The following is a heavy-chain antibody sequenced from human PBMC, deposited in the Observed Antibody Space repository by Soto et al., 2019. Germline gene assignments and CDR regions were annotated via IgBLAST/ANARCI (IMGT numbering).Heavy chain of an antibody. CDR2: ISYDGSNK. J-gene: IGHJ4*02. D-gene: IGHD3-10*01. V-gene: IGHV3-30*18. Sequence: GGSLRLSCAAPGFTFSSYGMHWVRQAPGKGLEWVAVISYDGSNKYYADSVKGRFTISRDNSKNTLYLQMNSLRAEDTAVYYSANGGLRGVLDYWGQGTLVTVSS. CDR1: GFTFSSYG. CDR3: ANGGLRGVLDY.